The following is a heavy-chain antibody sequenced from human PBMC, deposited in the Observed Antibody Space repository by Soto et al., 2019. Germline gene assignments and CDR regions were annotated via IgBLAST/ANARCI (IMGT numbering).Heavy chain of an antibody. V-gene: IGHV3-9*01. J-gene: IGHJ6*03. CDR1: GFTFDDYA. CDR2: TSWNSGSI. CDR3: AKDQNSGYPYYYYYMDV. Sequence: EVQLVESGGGLVQPGRSLRLSCAASGFTFDDYAMHWVRQAPGKGLEWVSDTSWNSGSIGYADSVKGRFTISRDNAKNSLYLQMNSLRAEDTALYYCAKDQNSGYPYYYYYMDVWGKGTTVTVSS. D-gene: IGHD5-12*01.